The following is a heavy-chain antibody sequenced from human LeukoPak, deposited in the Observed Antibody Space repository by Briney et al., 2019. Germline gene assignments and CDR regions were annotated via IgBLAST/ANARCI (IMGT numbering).Heavy chain of an antibody. V-gene: IGHV3-23*01. D-gene: IGHD6-13*01. Sequence: GGSLRLSCAASGFTFSSYAMSWVRQAPGKGLEWVSAISGSGGSTYYADSVKGRFTISRDNSKNTLYLQMNSLRAEDTAVYYCAKDRGYSSSWNDAFDIWGQGTMVTVSS. CDR3: AKDRGYSSSWNDAFDI. CDR2: ISGSGGST. CDR1: GFTFSSYA. J-gene: IGHJ3*02.